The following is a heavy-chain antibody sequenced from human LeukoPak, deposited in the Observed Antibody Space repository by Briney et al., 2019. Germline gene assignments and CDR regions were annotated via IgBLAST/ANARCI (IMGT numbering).Heavy chain of an antibody. D-gene: IGHD2-2*01. V-gene: IGHV3-48*03. J-gene: IGHJ6*04. CDR1: GFTFSSYE. CDR3: ARDSVIGDIVVVPAAPRYYYYGMDV. Sequence: GGSLRLSCAASGFTFSSYEMNWVRQAPGKGLECVSYISSSGSTIYYAGSVKGRFTISRDNAKNSLYLQMNSLRAEDTAVYYCARDSVIGDIVVVPAAPRYYYYGMDVWGKGTTVTVSS. CDR2: ISSSGSTI.